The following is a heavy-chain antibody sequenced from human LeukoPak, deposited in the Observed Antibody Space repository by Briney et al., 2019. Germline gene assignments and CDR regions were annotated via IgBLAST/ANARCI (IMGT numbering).Heavy chain of an antibody. Sequence: SETLSLTCAVYGGSFSGFYWSWIRQPPGKGLEWIGEINHSGSTNYNPSLKSRVTLSVDTYKNQFSLKLSSVTAADTAVYFCARGISWYNYYYYYMDVWGKGTTVTVSS. V-gene: IGHV4-34*01. CDR2: INHSGST. J-gene: IGHJ6*03. D-gene: IGHD6-13*01. CDR3: ARGISWYNYYYYYMDV. CDR1: GGSFSGFY.